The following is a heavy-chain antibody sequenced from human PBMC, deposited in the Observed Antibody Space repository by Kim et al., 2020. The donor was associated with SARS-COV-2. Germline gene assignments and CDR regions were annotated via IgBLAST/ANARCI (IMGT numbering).Heavy chain of an antibody. V-gene: IGHV3-74*01. D-gene: IGHD6-19*01. Sequence: GVSLRLSCAASGFTFSSYWMHWVRQAPGKGLVWVSRINSDGSSTSYADSVKGRFTISRDNAKNTLYLQMNSLRAEDTAVYYCARAPYSSGWYVIPGNYYYGMDVWGQGTTVTVSS. J-gene: IGHJ6*02. CDR1: GFTFSSYW. CDR3: ARAPYSSGWYVIPGNYYYGMDV. CDR2: INSDGSST.